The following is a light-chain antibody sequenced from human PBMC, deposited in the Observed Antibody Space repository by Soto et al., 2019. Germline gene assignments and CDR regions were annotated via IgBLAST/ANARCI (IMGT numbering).Light chain of an antibody. V-gene: IGLV1-44*01. CDR2: TNN. CDR1: SSNIGSNP. Sequence: QSVLTQPPSASGTPGQRVTISCSGSSSNIGSNPVNWYQQLPGTAPKLLVYTNNQRPSGVPDRFSGSKSGTSASLAISGLQSEDEVDYYCAARDDSLNGWVFGGGTKVTVL. J-gene: IGLJ3*02. CDR3: AARDDSLNGWV.